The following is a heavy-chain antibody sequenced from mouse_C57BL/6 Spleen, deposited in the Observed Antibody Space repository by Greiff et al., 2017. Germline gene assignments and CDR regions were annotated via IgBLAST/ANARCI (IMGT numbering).Heavy chain of an antibody. D-gene: IGHD2-4*01. V-gene: IGHV1-85*01. Sequence: QVQLQQSGPELVKPGASVKLSCKASGYTFTSYDINWVKQRPGQGLEWIGWIYPRDGSTKYNEKFKGKATLTVDTSSSTAYMELHSLTSEDSAVYFCARFSYDYDIYYAMDYWGQGTSVTVSS. CDR3: ARFSYDYDIYYAMDY. CDR1: GYTFTSYD. J-gene: IGHJ4*01. CDR2: IYPRDGST.